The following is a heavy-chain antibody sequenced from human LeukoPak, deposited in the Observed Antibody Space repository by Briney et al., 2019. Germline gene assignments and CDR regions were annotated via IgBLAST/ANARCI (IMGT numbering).Heavy chain of an antibody. V-gene: IGHV3-15*01. Sequence: PGGTLRLSCAASGCTVSNACMSWGRQAPWKKLEWVGRIKSKTDGGTTDYAAPVKGRFTISRDDSKNTLYLQMNSLKTEDTAVYYCTTVGEWLVYWGQGTLVTVSS. CDR3: TTVGEWLVY. J-gene: IGHJ4*02. CDR1: GCTVSNAC. D-gene: IGHD3-3*01. CDR2: IKSKTDGGTT.